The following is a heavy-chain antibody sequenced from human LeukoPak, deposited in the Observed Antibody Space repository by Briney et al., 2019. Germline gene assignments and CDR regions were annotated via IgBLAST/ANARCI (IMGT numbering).Heavy chain of an antibody. D-gene: IGHD2-2*01. J-gene: IGHJ4*02. CDR2: MNPNSGNT. V-gene: IGHV1-8*02. Sequence: ASVKVSCKASGYTFTSYDINWVRQATGQGLEWMGWMNPNSGNTGYAQKFQGRVTITRNTSISTAYMELSSLRSEDTAVYYCARDGRYCSSTSCYWDYWGQGTLVTVSS. CDR1: GYTFTSYD. CDR3: ARDGRYCSSTSCYWDY.